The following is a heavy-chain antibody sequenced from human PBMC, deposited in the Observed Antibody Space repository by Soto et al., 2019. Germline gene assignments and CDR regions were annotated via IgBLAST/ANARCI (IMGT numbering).Heavy chain of an antibody. J-gene: IGHJ4*02. CDR3: ARHPGYYDVLTGYSTYYFDY. Sequence: QVQLQESGPGLVKPSETLSLTCTVSGGSISPYYWSWIRQPPGKGLEWIGYIYYRGNTNYNPSFKSRVTISVDTSKNQCSLRLSSVTAADTAVYYCARHPGYYDVLTGYSTYYFDYWGQGTLVTVSS. CDR2: IYYRGNT. CDR1: GGSISPYY. V-gene: IGHV4-59*08. D-gene: IGHD3-9*01.